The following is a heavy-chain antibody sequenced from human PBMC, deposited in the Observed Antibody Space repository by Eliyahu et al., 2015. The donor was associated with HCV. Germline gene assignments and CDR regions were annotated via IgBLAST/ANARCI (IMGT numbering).Heavy chain of an antibody. CDR2: IYPGDSDT. V-gene: IGHV5-51*01. CDR3: ARHVPEWFVVVPAPISAWFDL. J-gene: IGHJ5*02. Sequence: EVQLVQSGAEVKKPGESLKISCKGFGYSFSSYWIGWVRQMPGKGLEWMGIIYPGDSDTRYSPTFQGQVTISADKSISTAYLQWSSLKASDTAMYYCARHVPEWFVVVPAPISAWFDLWGQGTLSPSPQ. D-gene: IGHD2-2*02. CDR1: GYSFSSYW.